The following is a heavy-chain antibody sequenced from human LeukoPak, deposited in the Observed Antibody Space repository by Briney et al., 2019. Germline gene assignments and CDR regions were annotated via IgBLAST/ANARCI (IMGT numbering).Heavy chain of an antibody. CDR1: GYTFTTYD. D-gene: IGHD6-13*01. V-gene: IGHV1-18*01. Sequence: GASVKVSCKASGYTFTTYDISWVRQAPGQGLEWMGWSSAYNGKTTYAQKFQGRVTMTTDTSTTTAYMELRSLRSDDTAVYYCARDGTSSWYVYWGQGTLVTVSS. J-gene: IGHJ4*02. CDR2: SSAYNGKT. CDR3: ARDGTSSWYVY.